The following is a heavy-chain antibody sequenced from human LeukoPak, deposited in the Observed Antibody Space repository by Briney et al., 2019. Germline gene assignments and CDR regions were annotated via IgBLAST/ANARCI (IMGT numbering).Heavy chain of an antibody. V-gene: IGHV3-49*02. Sequence: GGSLRLSCADSGFTVRSKYMSWVRQAPGKGLEWVGFIRPRSYGGTTEYAASVKGRFTISRDDSKSIAYLQMNSLKTEDTALYYCSRSPYGFVYYFDYWGQGTLVTVSS. CDR2: IRPRSYGGTT. CDR3: SRSPYGFVYYFDY. J-gene: IGHJ4*02. D-gene: IGHD4-17*01. CDR1: GFTVRSKY.